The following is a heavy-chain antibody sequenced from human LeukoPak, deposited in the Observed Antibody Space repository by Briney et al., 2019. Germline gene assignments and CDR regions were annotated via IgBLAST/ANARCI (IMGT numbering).Heavy chain of an antibody. CDR2: IYYSGST. CDR3: ARVVAAAGTFDY. J-gene: IGHJ4*02. CDR1: GGSISSYY. D-gene: IGHD6-13*01. V-gene: IGHV4-59*01. Sequence: SETLSLTCTVSGGSISSYYWSWIRQPPGKGLEWIGYIYYSGSTNYNPSLKCRVTISVDTSKNQFSLKLSSVTAADTAVYYCARVVAAAGTFDYWGQGTLVTVSS.